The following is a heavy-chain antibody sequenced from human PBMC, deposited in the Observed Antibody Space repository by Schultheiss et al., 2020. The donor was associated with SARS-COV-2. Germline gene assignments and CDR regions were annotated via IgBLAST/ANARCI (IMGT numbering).Heavy chain of an antibody. CDR1: GYTFSSYV. CDR3: ARGGETIFGVVTILRY. V-gene: IGHV1-18*01. J-gene: IGHJ4*02. CDR2: ISAYNGHT. D-gene: IGHD3-3*01. Sequence: ASVKVSCKASGYTFSSYVISWVRQAPGQGLEWMGWISAYNGHTNYAQKLQGRVTMTTDTSTSTGYMELRSLRSDDTAVYYCARGGETIFGVVTILRYWGQGTLVTVSS.